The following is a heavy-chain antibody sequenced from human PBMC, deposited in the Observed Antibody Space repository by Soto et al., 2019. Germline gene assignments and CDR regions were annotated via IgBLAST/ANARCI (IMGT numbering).Heavy chain of an antibody. CDR1: GRSISSVGYY. CDR3: ARPNDYWNGYGPFDY. Sequence: QVQLQASGPGLVKPSQTLSLTCAVSGRSISSVGYYWSWVRQHPGKGLEWIGSISYTGSTYYNPSPENRLSISLDTSGNRFSLRLNSVTAADTAIYYCARPNDYWNGYGPFDYWGQGSLVSVSS. D-gene: IGHD3-3*01. V-gene: IGHV4-31*11. CDR2: ISYTGST. J-gene: IGHJ4*02.